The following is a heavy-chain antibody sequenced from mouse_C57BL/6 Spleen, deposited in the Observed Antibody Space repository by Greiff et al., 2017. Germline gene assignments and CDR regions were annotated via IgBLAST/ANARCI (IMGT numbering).Heavy chain of an antibody. V-gene: IGHV1-47*01. D-gene: IGHD1-3*01. J-gene: IGHJ3*01. Sequence: VQLQQSGAELVKPGASVKMSCKASGYTFTTYPLEWMKQNQGKSLAWIGNFHPYNDDTKTNEMFKGKATLTVDKSSSTVYLVLSRLTSDDSAVYDCARSAPFFYWFAYWGQGTMVTVSA. CDR2: FHPYNDDT. CDR3: ARSAPFFYWFAY. CDR1: GYTFTTYP.